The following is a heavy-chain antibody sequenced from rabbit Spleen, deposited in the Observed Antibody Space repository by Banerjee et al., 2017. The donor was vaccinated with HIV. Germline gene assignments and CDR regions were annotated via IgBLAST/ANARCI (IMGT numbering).Heavy chain of an antibody. D-gene: IGHD1-1*01. V-gene: IGHV1S40*01. CDR2: IYTGSSGFT. J-gene: IGHJ4*01. CDR1: GVSFSRNYD. Sequence: QSLEESGGDLVKPGASLTLTCTASGVSFSRNYDMCWVRQAPGKGLEWIGCIYTGSSGFTYHASWVNGRFTISSHDAQNTLYLQLNSLTVADTATYFCVRARPYPFVLWGQGTLVTVS. CDR3: VRARPYPFVL.